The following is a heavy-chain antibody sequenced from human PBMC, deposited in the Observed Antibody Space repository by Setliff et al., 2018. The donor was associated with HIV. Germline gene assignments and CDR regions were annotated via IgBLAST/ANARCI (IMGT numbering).Heavy chain of an antibody. J-gene: IGHJ4*02. CDR2: MYYSRTT. D-gene: IGHD6-19*01. Sequence: PSETLSLTCNVSDDSISSYYWGWIRQPPGRGLEWIVSMYYSRTTYYNPSLESRVALSVDTSKNQFSLHLTSVTAADTAIYYCASQGRSGWLWGGFVSWGQGTLVTVSS. CDR3: ASQGRSGWLWGGFVS. CDR1: DDSISSYY. V-gene: IGHV4-39*01.